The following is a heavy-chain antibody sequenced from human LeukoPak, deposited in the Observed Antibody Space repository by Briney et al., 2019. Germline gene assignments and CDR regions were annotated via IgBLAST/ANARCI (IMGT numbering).Heavy chain of an antibody. V-gene: IGHV3-48*03. CDR2: ISGSGNTI. D-gene: IGHD4-23*01. J-gene: IGHJ4*02. Sequence: PGGSLRLSCAASGFTFSSYEMHWVRQAPGEGLEWGSYISGSGNTIYYADSVKGRFTISRDNAKNSLILQMNSLRAEDTAVYYCAREGNYYFDYWGQGTLVTVSS. CDR1: GFTFSSYE. CDR3: AREGNYYFDY.